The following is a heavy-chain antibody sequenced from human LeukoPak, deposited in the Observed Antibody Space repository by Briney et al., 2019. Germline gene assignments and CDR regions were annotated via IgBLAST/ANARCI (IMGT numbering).Heavy chain of an antibody. CDR2: IKQDGSEK. Sequence: GGSLRLSCAASGFTFSSYWMSWVRQAPGKGLEWVANIKQDGSEKYYVDSVKGRFTISRDNAKNSLYPQMNSLRAEDTAVYYCARGPSYGPYYFDYWGQGTLVTVSS. D-gene: IGHD3-10*01. J-gene: IGHJ4*02. V-gene: IGHV3-7*03. CDR1: GFTFSSYW. CDR3: ARGPSYGPYYFDY.